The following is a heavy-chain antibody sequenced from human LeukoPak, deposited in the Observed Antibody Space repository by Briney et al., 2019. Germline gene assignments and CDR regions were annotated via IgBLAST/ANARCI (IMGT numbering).Heavy chain of an antibody. Sequence: PGGSLRLSCAASGFTFSSYWMSWVRQAPGKGLEWVANIKQDGSEKYYVDSVKGRFTISRDNAKNSLYLQMNSLRAEDTAVYYCAREALVGATTLAGDVWGKGTTVTVSS. D-gene: IGHD1-26*01. CDR2: IKQDGSEK. CDR1: GFTFSSYW. V-gene: IGHV3-7*01. CDR3: AREALVGATTLAGDV. J-gene: IGHJ6*04.